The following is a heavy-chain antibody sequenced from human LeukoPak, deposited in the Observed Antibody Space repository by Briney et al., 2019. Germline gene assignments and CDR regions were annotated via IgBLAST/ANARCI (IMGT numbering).Heavy chain of an antibody. J-gene: IGHJ4*02. CDR1: GFSFSSYA. CDR2: ISYDGSNK. D-gene: IGHD3-22*01. CDR3: ARVDYFDSNGYYQHMDY. V-gene: IGHV3-30-3*01. Sequence: PGRSLRLSCAASGFSFSSYAMHWVRQAPGKGLEWVAVISYDGSNKDYAESVKGRFTVSRGNSKNTLYLRMNSLRAEDTAVFYCARVDYFDSNGYYQHMDYWSPGTLVIVSS.